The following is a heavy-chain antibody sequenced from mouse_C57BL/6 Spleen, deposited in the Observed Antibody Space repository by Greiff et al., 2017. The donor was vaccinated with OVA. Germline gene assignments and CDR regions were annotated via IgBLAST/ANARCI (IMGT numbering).Heavy chain of an antibody. Sequence: EVQLQQSGAELVKPGASVTLSCTASGFNIKDYYMPWVKQRTEQGLEWIGRIDPEDGGTKYAPKFQGKATITADTSSNTAYLPLSSLTSEDTAVYYCASWDVGCAYWGQGTLVTVSA. D-gene: IGHD4-1*01. CDR1: GFNIKDYY. J-gene: IGHJ3*01. V-gene: IGHV14-2*01. CDR2: IDPEDGGT. CDR3: ASWDVGCAY.